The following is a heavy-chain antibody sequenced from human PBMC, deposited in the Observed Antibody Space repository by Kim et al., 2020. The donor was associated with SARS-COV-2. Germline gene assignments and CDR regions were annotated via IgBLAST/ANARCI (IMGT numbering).Heavy chain of an antibody. D-gene: IGHD3-10*01. Sequence: GRFSITRDNSKNTLYLQMNSLRAEDTAVYYCARDILWFGELLAGGAFDIWGQGTMVTVSS. J-gene: IGHJ3*02. CDR3: ARDILWFGELLAGGAFDI. V-gene: IGHV3-30*01.